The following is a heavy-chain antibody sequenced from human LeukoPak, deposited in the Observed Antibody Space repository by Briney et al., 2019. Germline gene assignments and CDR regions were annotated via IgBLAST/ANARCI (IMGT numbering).Heavy chain of an antibody. CDR1: GFTFSSYA. CDR2: ISYDGSNK. Sequence: GGSLRLSCAASGFTFSSYAMHWVRQAPGKGLEWVAVISYDGSNKYYADSVKGRFTISRDNSKNTLYLQMNSLRAEDTAVYYCARDSSSSWYRTLHDYWGQGTLVTVSS. D-gene: IGHD6-13*01. J-gene: IGHJ4*02. CDR3: ARDSSSSWYRTLHDY. V-gene: IGHV3-30-3*01.